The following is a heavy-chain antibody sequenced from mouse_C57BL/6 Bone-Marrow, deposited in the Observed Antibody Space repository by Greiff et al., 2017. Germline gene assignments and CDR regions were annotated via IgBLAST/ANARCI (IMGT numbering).Heavy chain of an antibody. V-gene: IGHV2-2*01. CDR2: IGSGGST. Sequence: QVQLKESGPGLVQPSQSLSITCTVSGFSLTSYGVHWVRQSPGKGLEWLGVIGSGGSTDYNAAFISRLSISKDNSKSQVFFKMNSLQAGDTAIYYCARFAYWGQGTLVTVSA. CDR3: ARFAY. CDR1: GFSLTSYG. J-gene: IGHJ3*01.